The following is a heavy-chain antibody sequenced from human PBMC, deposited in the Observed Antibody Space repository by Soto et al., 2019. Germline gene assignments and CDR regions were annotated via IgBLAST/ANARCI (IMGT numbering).Heavy chain of an antibody. CDR3: AREARLASIAARNFDY. J-gene: IGHJ4*02. D-gene: IGHD6-6*01. CDR1: GGSVSSGSYY. Sequence: SETLSLTCTVSGGSVSSGSYYWSWIRQPPGKGLEWIGYIYYSGSTNYNPSLKSRVTISVDTSKNQFSLKLSSVTAADTAVYYCAREARLASIAARNFDYWGQGTLVTVSS. V-gene: IGHV4-61*01. CDR2: IYYSGST.